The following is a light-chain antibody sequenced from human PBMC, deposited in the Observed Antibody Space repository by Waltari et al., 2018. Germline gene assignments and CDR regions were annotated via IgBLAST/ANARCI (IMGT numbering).Light chain of an antibody. CDR3: QAWDSSTVV. V-gene: IGLV3-1*01. CDR2: QNT. CDR1: NLGDKF. J-gene: IGLJ3*02. Sequence: SYELTQSSSVYVSPGQSATIPCTGDNLGDKFCNWYQQRPGQAPVLVIHQNTKRPSGIPERFSGSNSGNTATLTISETQPLDEADYYCQAWDSSTVVFGGGTKLTVL.